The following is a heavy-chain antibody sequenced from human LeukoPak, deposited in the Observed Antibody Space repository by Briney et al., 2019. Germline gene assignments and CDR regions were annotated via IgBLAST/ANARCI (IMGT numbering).Heavy chain of an antibody. J-gene: IGHJ6*03. CDR2: IYYSGST. Sequence: SETLSLTCTVSGDSISSSIYYWGWIRQPPGKGLEWIGYIYYSGSTYYNPSLKSRVTISVDTSKNQFSLKLSSVTAADTAVYYCARARQGGMDVWGKGTTVTVSS. V-gene: IGHV4-30-4*08. D-gene: IGHD3-16*01. CDR1: GDSISSSIYY. CDR3: ARARQGGMDV.